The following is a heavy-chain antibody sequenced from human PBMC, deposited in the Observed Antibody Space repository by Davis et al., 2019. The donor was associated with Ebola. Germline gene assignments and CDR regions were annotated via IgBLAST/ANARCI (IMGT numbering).Heavy chain of an antibody. V-gene: IGHV4-59*01. J-gene: IGHJ6*02. CDR3: ARGNYGDYIVLYYYNMDV. Sequence: MPSETLSLTCTVSGDPISSNYWSWIRQSPGKGLEWIGNIHYLGNTNYNPSLKSRVTMSVDTSKNQFSLKLSSVTAADTAVYYCARGNYGDYIVLYYYNMDVWGQGTTVTVSS. D-gene: IGHD4-17*01. CDR1: GDPISSNY. CDR2: IHYLGNT.